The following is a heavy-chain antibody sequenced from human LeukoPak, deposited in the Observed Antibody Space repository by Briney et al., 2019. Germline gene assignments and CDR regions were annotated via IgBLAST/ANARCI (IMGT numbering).Heavy chain of an antibody. CDR1: GGSISSSNW. J-gene: IGHJ4*02. D-gene: IGHD2-2*01. CDR3: ARHQWQDIVVVSAAAFDY. CDR2: IYHSGST. V-gene: IGHV4-4*02. Sequence: SGTLSLTCAVSGGSISSSNWWSWVRQPPGKGLEWIGEIYHSGSTNYNPSLKSRVTISVDKSKNQFSLKLSSVTAADTAVYYCARHQWQDIVVVSAAAFDYWGQGTLVTVSS.